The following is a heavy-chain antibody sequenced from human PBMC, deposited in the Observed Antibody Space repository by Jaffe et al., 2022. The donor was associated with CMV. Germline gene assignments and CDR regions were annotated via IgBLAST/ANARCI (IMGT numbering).Heavy chain of an antibody. CDR3: ARDGEWGLNFDY. CDR1: GGTFSSYA. Sequence: QVQLVQSGAEVKKPGSSVKVSCKASGGTFSSYAISWVRQAPGQGLEWMGRIIPILGIANYAQKFQGRVTITADKSTSTAYMELSSLRSEDTAVYYCARDGEWGLNFDYWGQGTLVTVSS. V-gene: IGHV1-69*09. J-gene: IGHJ4*02. D-gene: IGHD2-21*02. CDR2: IIPILGIA.